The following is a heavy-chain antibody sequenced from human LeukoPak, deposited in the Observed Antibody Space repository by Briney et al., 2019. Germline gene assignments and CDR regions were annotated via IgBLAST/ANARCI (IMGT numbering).Heavy chain of an antibody. CDR2: IYYSGST. CDR3: ARHGGGSGSYYPYNWFDP. J-gene: IGHJ5*02. Sequence: SETLSLTCTVSGGSISSSSYYWGWIRQPPGKGLEWIGSIYYSGSTYYNPSLKSRVTISVDTSKNQFSLKLSSVTAADTAVYYCARHGGGSGSYYPYNWFDPWGQGTLVAVSS. D-gene: IGHD3-10*01. V-gene: IGHV4-39*01. CDR1: GGSISSSSYY.